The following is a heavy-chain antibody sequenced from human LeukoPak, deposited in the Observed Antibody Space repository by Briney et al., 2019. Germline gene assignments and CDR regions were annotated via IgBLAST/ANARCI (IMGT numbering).Heavy chain of an antibody. V-gene: IGHV3-43*01. Sequence: GGSLRLSCAASAFTFADYSMHWVRQAPGKGLEWVSLITRDGGSTYYVDSVKGRFITSRDNSKNSLYLQMNSLRTEDTAMYYCAKDAYSSSSGGIFKWGQGTRVTVSS. CDR3: AKDAYSSSSGGIFK. CDR2: ITRDGGST. J-gene: IGHJ4*02. D-gene: IGHD6-6*01. CDR1: AFTFADYS.